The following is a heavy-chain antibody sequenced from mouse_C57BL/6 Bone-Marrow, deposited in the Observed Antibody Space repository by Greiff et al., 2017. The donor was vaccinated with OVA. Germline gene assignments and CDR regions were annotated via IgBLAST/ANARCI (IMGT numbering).Heavy chain of an antibody. CDR2: ISDGGSYT. Sequence: EVMLVESGGGLVKPGGSLKLSCAASGFTFSSYAMSWVRQTPEKRLEWVATISDGGSYTDYPDNVKGRFTISRDNAKNNLYLQMSHLKSEDTAMYYCARRYGAYWGQGTLVTVSA. CDR1: GFTFSSYA. J-gene: IGHJ3*01. V-gene: IGHV5-4*03. CDR3: ARRYGAY. D-gene: IGHD1-1*02.